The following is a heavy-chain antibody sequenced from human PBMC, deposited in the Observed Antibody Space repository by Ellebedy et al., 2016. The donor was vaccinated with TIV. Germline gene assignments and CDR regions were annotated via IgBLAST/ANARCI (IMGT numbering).Heavy chain of an antibody. CDR1: SGSISSSSYY. Sequence: SETLSLTXTVSSGSISSSSYYWGWIRQPPGKGLEWIGSIYYSGSTYYNPSLKSRVTISVDTSKNQFSLKLSSVTAADTAVYYCARHEDPSVGAFDYWGQGTLVTVSS. V-gene: IGHV4-39*01. D-gene: IGHD4/OR15-4a*01. CDR2: IYYSGST. CDR3: ARHEDPSVGAFDY. J-gene: IGHJ4*02.